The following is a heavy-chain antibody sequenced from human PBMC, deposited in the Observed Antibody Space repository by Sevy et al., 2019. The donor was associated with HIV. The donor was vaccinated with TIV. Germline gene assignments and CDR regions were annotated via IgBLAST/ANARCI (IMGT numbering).Heavy chain of an antibody. J-gene: IGHJ4*02. V-gene: IGHV3-33*08. D-gene: IGHD5-12*01. CDR1: RFTFSTYV. Sequence: GGSLRLSCVASRFTFSTYVMHWVRQAPGKGLEWVAVIWHDGNSEYYADSVRGRFTTSRDDSKNTLYLQMNSLRAEDTAVYYCASGAGYGTDSRPFDYWGQGTLVTVSS. CDR2: IWHDGNSE. CDR3: ASGAGYGTDSRPFDY.